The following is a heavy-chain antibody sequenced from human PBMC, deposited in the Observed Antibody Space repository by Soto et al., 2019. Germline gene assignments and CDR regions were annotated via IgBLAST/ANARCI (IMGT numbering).Heavy chain of an antibody. Sequence: GGPLRLSCTTSGFTFGDYAMSWFRQAPGKGLEWVGFIRSEAFGGTTEYAASVKGRFTISRDDSKSIAYLQMNSLRTEDTAVYYCNRGVSGSFTTLDYWGQGTLVTVSS. CDR2: IRSEAFGGTT. CDR1: GFTFGDYA. D-gene: IGHD1-26*01. CDR3: NRGVSGSFTTLDY. J-gene: IGHJ4*02. V-gene: IGHV3-49*03.